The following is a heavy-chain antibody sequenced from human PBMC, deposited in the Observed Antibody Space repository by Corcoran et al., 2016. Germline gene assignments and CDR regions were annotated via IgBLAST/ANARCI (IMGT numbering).Heavy chain of an antibody. J-gene: IGHJ6*02. CDR1: GDSVPSNSAA. D-gene: IGHD3-16*01. CDR2: TYYRSKWYN. V-gene: IGHV6-1*01. Sequence: QVQLQQSGPGLVKPSQTLSLTCAISGDSVPSNSAAWNWIRQSPSRGLEWLGRTYYRSKWYNDYAVSGKSRITINPDTSKNQFSLQLNSVTPEDTAVYYCARDGGFREQYYYYYYGMDVWGQGTTVTVSS. CDR3: ARDGGFREQYYYYYYGMDV.